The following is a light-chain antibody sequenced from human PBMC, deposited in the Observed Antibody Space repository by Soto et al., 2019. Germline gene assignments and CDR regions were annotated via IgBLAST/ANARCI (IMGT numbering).Light chain of an antibody. CDR1: QSISSH. CDR3: QQSYTTPRT. CDR2: GAS. V-gene: IGKV1-39*01. J-gene: IGKJ1*01. Sequence: DIQMTHSPSSLSASVGDRVTITCRASQSISSHLNWYQQKAGKAPKLLISGASSVESGVPSRFSGSGSGTDFTLTISSLQPEDFATYYCQQSYTTPRTFGQGTKVEIK.